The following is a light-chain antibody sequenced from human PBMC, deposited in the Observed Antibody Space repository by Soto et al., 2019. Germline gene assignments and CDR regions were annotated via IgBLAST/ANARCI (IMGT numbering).Light chain of an antibody. CDR1: QTVGTF. CDR3: QQSYSIRSWT. Sequence: DIQMTQSPSSLSASVGDRVTITCRASQTVGTFLNWYQQRPGRAPNLLIYAASNLPTGVPSRFSGSGSGTDFTLTINSLQPDDLGTYYCQQSYSIRSWTFGQGTKVDIK. V-gene: IGKV1-39*01. J-gene: IGKJ1*01. CDR2: AAS.